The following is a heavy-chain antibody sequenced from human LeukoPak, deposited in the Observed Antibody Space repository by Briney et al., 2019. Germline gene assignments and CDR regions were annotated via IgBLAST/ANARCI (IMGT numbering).Heavy chain of an antibody. D-gene: IGHD1-26*01. J-gene: IGHJ4*02. CDR3: ARGRGSYALDY. V-gene: IGHV1-2*02. CDR2: INPNSGDT. Sequence: GASVKVSCKASGYTFTGYFMHWVRQAPGQGLEWMGWINPNSGDTNYAQKFQGRVTMTRDTSISTAYMELSRLRSDDTAVYYCARGRGSYALDYWGQGTLVTVSS. CDR1: GYTFTGYF.